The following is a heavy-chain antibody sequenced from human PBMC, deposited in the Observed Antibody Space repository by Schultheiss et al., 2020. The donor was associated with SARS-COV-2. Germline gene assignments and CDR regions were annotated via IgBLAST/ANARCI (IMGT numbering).Heavy chain of an antibody. J-gene: IGHJ3*02. D-gene: IGHD3-3*01. Sequence: VKVSCKASGGTFSSYAISWVRQAPGQGLEWMGGIIPIFGTANYAQKFQGRVTITADESTSTAYMELSSLRSEDTAVYYCSSGGYDFFDAFDIWGQGTMVTVSS. CDR2: IIPIFGTA. V-gene: IGHV1-69*13. CDR1: GGTFSSYA. CDR3: SSGGYDFFDAFDI.